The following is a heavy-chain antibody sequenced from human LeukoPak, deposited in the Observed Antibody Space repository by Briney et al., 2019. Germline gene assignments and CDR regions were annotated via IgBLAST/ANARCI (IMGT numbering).Heavy chain of an antibody. CDR3: ARGSRMYYDFWSDVAQTLGN. D-gene: IGHD3-3*01. CDR2: IIPIFGTA. V-gene: IGHV1-69*13. J-gene: IGHJ4*02. CDR1: GGTFSSYA. Sequence: GASVKVSCKASGGTFSSYAISWVRQAPGQGLEWMGGIIPIFGTANYAQKFQGRVTITADESTSTAYMELSSLRSEDTAVYYCARGSRMYYDFWSDVAQTLGNWGQGTLVTVSS.